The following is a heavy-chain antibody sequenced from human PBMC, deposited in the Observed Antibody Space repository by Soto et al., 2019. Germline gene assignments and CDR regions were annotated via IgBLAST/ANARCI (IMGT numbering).Heavy chain of an antibody. CDR1: GVGLASCS. CDR2: IIAIFGKT. V-gene: IGHV1-69*01. D-gene: IGHD6-13*01. J-gene: IGHJ6*02. Sequence: ASVKVCWKACGVGLASCSRRWVRQAPGQGLEWMGGIIAIFGKTNYAQKLQGRVTLTADESTSTAYMELRSLRSEDTAVYYCAREYSSYYYGMDVWGQGTTVTVSS. CDR3: AREYSSYYYGMDV.